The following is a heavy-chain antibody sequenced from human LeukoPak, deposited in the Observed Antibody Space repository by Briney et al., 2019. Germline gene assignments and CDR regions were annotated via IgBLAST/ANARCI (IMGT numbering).Heavy chain of an antibody. Sequence: GGSLRLSCAASGFTFSIYAMSWARQAPGKGLEWISYISNSGSYIYYADSVKGRFTISRDNAKNSLYLQMNSLRAEDTAVYYCASPAIGSDDYWGQGTLVTVSS. V-gene: IGHV3-21*05. J-gene: IGHJ4*02. CDR2: ISNSGSYI. D-gene: IGHD2-21*01. CDR1: GFTFSIYA. CDR3: ASPAIGSDDY.